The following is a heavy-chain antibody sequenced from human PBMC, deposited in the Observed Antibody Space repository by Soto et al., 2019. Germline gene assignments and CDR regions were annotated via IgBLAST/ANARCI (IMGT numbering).Heavy chain of an antibody. Sequence: ETLSLTCTVSGGPISSYYWSWIRQPPGKGLEWIGYIYYSGSTNYNPSLKSRVTISVDTSKNQFSLKLSSVTAADTAVYYCARATLNYDILTGYYIGPHFDYWGQGTLVTVSS. CDR3: ARATLNYDILTGYYIGPHFDY. CDR1: GGPISSYY. D-gene: IGHD3-9*01. V-gene: IGHV4-59*01. J-gene: IGHJ4*02. CDR2: IYYSGST.